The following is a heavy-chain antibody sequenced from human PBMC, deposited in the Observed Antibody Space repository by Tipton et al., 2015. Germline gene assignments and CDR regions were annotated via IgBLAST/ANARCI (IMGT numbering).Heavy chain of an antibody. Sequence: TLSLTCSVSGGSIISGGYYWSWIRNLPGKGLEWIGHIYYSGNTYYNPSLQSRVNMSVDISKKQFSLRLSSVTAADTAVYFCARLRHFYEVDPWGQGTLVTVSS. J-gene: IGHJ5*02. D-gene: IGHD3-3*02. V-gene: IGHV4-31*03. CDR1: GGSIISGGYY. CDR2: IYYSGNT. CDR3: ARLRHFYEVDP.